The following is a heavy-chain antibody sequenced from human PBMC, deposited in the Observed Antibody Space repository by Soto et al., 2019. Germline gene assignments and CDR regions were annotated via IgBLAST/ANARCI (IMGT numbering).Heavy chain of an antibody. CDR3: ARSWSGSTSGRVDV. V-gene: IGHV3-9*01. CDR2: ITWDGYSI. D-gene: IGHD3-3*01. J-gene: IGHJ6*02. Sequence: EVQLVESGGGLVHPSRSLRLSCVASGFIFDDHVMHWVRQVPGKGLEWVGHITWDGYSIGYGGSVRGRFTISRDNAKNTLYLQMNSLRPEDTALYYCARSWSGSTSGRVDVWGQGTTVTVSS. CDR1: GFIFDDHV.